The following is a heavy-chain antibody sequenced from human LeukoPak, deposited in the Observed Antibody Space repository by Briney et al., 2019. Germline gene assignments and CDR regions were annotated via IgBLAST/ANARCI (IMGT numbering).Heavy chain of an antibody. V-gene: IGHV3-7*01. Sequence: GVSLRLSCAASGFTISSYWMSWVRQAPGKGLEWVANIKQDGSEKYYVDSVKGRFTISRDNAKNSLYLQMNSLRVEDTAVYFCARDRPPTAFFDSWGQGTLVTVSS. D-gene: IGHD4-17*01. CDR2: IKQDGSEK. CDR3: ARDRPPTAFFDS. CDR1: GFTISSYW. J-gene: IGHJ4*02.